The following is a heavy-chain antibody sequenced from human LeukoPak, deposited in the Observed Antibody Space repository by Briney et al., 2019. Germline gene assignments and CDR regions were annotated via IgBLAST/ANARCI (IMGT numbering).Heavy chain of an antibody. CDR3: ARIGVHGSGRMNYYYYYMDV. V-gene: IGHV1-18*01. Sequence: ASVKVSCKASGYTFTSYGISWVRQAPGQGLEWMGWISAYNGNTNYAQKLQGRVTMTTDTSTSTAYMELRSLRSDDTAVYYCARIGVHGSGRMNYYYYYMDVWGKGTTVAISS. CDR2: ISAYNGNT. D-gene: IGHD3-10*01. J-gene: IGHJ6*03. CDR1: GYTFTSYG.